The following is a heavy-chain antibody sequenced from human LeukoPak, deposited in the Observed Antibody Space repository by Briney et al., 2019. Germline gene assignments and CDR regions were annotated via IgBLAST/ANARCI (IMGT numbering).Heavy chain of an antibody. D-gene: IGHD3-10*01. V-gene: IGHV3-74*01. J-gene: IGHJ4*02. CDR1: GFTFSNYW. CDR3: ARPDLYGSGSFDY. Sequence: GESLRLSCAASGFTFSNYWMHWGRQAPGKGLVWVSRINGDGSSTTYADSVRGRFTISRDNAKNTLYLQMNSLTAEDTAAYYCARPDLYGSGSFDYWGQGTLVTVSS. CDR2: INGDGSST.